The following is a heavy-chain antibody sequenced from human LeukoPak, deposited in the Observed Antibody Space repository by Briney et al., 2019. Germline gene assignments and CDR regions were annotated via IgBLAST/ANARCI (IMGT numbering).Heavy chain of an antibody. D-gene: IGHD2-2*01. CDR1: GFTFSSYA. V-gene: IGHV3-33*08. J-gene: IGHJ6*02. Sequence: GSLRLSCAASGFTFSSYAMHWVRQAPGKGLEWVAVVWHDGSDNAYADSVKGRFTISRDDTKNMLYLQMNSLRAEDTALYYCARDRTYCSSTSCTRLGMDVWGQGTTVTVSS. CDR3: ARDRTYCSSTSCTRLGMDV. CDR2: VWHDGSDN.